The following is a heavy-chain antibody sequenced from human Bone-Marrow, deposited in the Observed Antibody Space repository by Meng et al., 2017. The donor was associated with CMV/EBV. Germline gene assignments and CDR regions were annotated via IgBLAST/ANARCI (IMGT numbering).Heavy chain of an antibody. V-gene: IGHV3-74*01. D-gene: IGHD1-26*01. J-gene: IGHJ6*02. Sequence: GESLKISCAASGFTFSSYWMHWVRQAPGKGLVWASRINSDGSSTSYADSVKGRFTISRDNAKNTLYLQMNSLRAEDTAVYYCARDDREGSYSYYYYGMDVWGQGTTVTVSS. CDR3: ARDDREGSYSYYYYGMDV. CDR2: INSDGSST. CDR1: GFTFSSYW.